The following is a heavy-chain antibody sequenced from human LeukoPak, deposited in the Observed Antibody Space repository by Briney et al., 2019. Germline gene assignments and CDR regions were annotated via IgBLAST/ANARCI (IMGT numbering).Heavy chain of an antibody. CDR3: ARGDSTNQDGDYYGLDV. D-gene: IGHD5/OR15-5a*01. J-gene: IGHJ6*02. V-gene: IGHV4-4*09. CDR1: GGSISSYY. CDR2: ICSSGST. Sequence: ASETLSLTCTVSGGSISSYYWSWIRQPPGKGLEWIGYICSSGSTNYNPSLNSRVTISVDTSKNQFSLKLTSVTAADTAVYYCARGDSTNQDGDYYGLDVWGQGTTVTVSS.